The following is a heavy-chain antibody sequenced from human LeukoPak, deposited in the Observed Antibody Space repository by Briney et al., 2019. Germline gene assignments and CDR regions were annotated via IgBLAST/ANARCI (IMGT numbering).Heavy chain of an antibody. V-gene: IGHV3-64D*06. Sequence: GGSLRLSCSASGFTFSSYAMHSVRQAPGKGLEYVSAISSNGGSTYYADSVKGRFTISRDNSKNTLYLQMSSLRAEDTAVYYCVNEGGTYYYGMDVWGQGTTVTVSS. J-gene: IGHJ6*02. CDR2: ISSNGGST. CDR3: VNEGGTYYYGMDV. CDR1: GFTFSSYA. D-gene: IGHD1-1*01.